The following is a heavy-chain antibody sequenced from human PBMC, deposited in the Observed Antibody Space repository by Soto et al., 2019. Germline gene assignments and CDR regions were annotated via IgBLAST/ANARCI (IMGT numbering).Heavy chain of an antibody. V-gene: IGHV3-64*01. J-gene: IGHJ6*03. CDR1: GFTLSGYA. CDR2: ISSNGVGT. CDR3: ARRARPDFYYMDV. D-gene: IGHD6-6*01. Sequence: EVQLAESGGGLAQPGGSLRLSCAAPGFTLSGYAMDWVRQAPGKGLEYVSGISSNGVGTYYANSVQGRFTISRDNSKNTVYLQMGSRRPEDMAVYYCARRARPDFYYMDVWGKGTTVTLSS.